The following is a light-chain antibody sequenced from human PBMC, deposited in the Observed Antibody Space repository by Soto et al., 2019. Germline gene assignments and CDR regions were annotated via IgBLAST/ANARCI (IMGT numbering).Light chain of an antibody. Sequence: QSALTQPASVSGSPGQSITISCTGTSSDVGGYNYVYWYQQHPGKAPKLMIYDVSNRPSGVSNRFSGSKSGNTASLTISGLQAEDEADSYCSSYTSSSTRVFGTGTKVTVL. CDR3: SSYTSSSTRV. CDR1: SSDVGGYNY. J-gene: IGLJ1*01. CDR2: DVS. V-gene: IGLV2-14*01.